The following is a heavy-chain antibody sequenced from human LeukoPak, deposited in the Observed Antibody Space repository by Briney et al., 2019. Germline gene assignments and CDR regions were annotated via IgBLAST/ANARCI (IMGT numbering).Heavy chain of an antibody. CDR3: VSSPYYYDSTYFDY. J-gene: IGHJ4*02. D-gene: IGHD3-22*01. CDR1: GGSISSSSYY. V-gene: IGHV4-39*01. Sequence: SETLSLTCTVSGGSISSSSYYWGWIRQPPGKGLEWIGSIYYSGSTYYNPSLKSRVTISVDTSKNQFSLKLSSVTAADTAVYYCVSSPYYYDSTYFDYWGQGTLVTVSS. CDR2: IYYSGST.